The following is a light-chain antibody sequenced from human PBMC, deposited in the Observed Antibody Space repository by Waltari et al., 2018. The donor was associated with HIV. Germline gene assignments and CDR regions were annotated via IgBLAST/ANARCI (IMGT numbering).Light chain of an antibody. J-gene: IGLJ3*02. V-gene: IGLV1-44*01. CDR2: TTN. CDR3: ATWDDSLNGPV. Sequence: QSVLTQQPSASGTPGQRVTISCSGSISNIGSNTVNWYQQLPGTAPKLLIYTTNQRPSGVPDRFSGSKSGASASLAISGLQSDDEADYYCATWDDSLNGPVFGGGTKLTVL. CDR1: ISNIGSNT.